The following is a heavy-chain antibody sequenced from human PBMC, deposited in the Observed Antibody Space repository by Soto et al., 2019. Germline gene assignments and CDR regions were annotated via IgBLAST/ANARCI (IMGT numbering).Heavy chain of an antibody. CDR2: ISYDGNNK. D-gene: IGHD2-2*02. V-gene: IGHV3-33*01. Sequence: GGSLRLSCAASGFTFSNYGMHWVRQAPGKGLEWVAVISYDGNNKYYSDSVKGRFTISRDNSKNTLYLQMNSLGAEDTAVYYCARDEYCISTTCYKYNWFDPWGQGTLVTVS. J-gene: IGHJ5*02. CDR1: GFTFSNYG. CDR3: ARDEYCISTTCYKYNWFDP.